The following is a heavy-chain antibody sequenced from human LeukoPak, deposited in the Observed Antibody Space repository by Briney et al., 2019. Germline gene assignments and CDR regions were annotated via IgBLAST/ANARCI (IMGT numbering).Heavy chain of an antibody. CDR2: LNPNSGNT. CDR3: ARAGGWLVGAFDI. D-gene: IGHD6-19*01. J-gene: IGHJ3*02. V-gene: IGHV1-8*03. Sequence: GWLNPNSGNTGYAQKFQGRVTITRNTSISTAYMELSSLRSEDTAVYYCARAGGWLVGAFDIWGQGTMVTVSS.